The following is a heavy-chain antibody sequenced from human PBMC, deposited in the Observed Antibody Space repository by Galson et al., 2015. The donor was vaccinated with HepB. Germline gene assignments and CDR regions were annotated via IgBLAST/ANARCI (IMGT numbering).Heavy chain of an antibody. Sequence: SVKVSCKASGYTFTSYAMHWVRQAPGQRLEWMGWINAGNGNTKYSQKFQGRVTITGDTSASTAYMELSSLRSEDTAVHYCASCSSTSCYGWGGWFDPWGQGTLVTVSS. CDR1: GYTFTSYA. CDR2: INAGNGNT. V-gene: IGHV1-3*01. CDR3: ASCSSTSCYGWGGWFDP. J-gene: IGHJ5*02. D-gene: IGHD2-2*01.